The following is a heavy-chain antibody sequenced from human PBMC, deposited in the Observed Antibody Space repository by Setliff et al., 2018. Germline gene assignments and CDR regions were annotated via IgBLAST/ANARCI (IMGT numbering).Heavy chain of an antibody. CDR2: IYYSGST. Sequence: SETLSLTCTVSGGSISTYYWSWIRQPPGKGPEWIGYIYYSGSTNHNPSLKSRLTISVDTSKNQFSLKLSSVTAADTAVYYCARDARAPWFYYGMDVWGQGTTVTVSS. CDR3: ARDARAPWFYYGMDV. CDR1: GGSISTYY. D-gene: IGHD3-10*01. J-gene: IGHJ6*02. V-gene: IGHV4-59*01.